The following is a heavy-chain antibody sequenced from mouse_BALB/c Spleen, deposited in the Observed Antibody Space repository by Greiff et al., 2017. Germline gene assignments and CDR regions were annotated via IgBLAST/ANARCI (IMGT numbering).Heavy chain of an antibody. V-gene: IGHV5-6-5*01. CDR2: ISSGGST. Sequence: VQLKESGGGLVQPGGSRKLSCAASGFTFSSYAMSWVRQTPEKRLEWVASISSGGSTYYPDSVKGRFTISRDNARNILYLQMSSLRSEDTAMYYCARDYARYAMDYWGQGTSVTVSS. D-gene: IGHD1-1*02. CDR1: GFTFSSYA. J-gene: IGHJ4*01. CDR3: ARDYARYAMDY.